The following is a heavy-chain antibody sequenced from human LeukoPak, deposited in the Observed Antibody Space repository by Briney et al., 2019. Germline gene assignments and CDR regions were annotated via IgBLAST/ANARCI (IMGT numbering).Heavy chain of an antibody. CDR3: ARPYYDYVWGSYRSDYGAFDI. V-gene: IGHV4-34*01. CDR1: GGSFSGYY. Sequence: SETLSLTCAVYGGSFSGYYWSWIRQPPGKGLEWIGEINHSGSTNYNPSLKSRVTISVDTSKNQFSLKLSSVTAADTAVYYCARPYYDYVWGSYRSDYGAFDIWGQGTMVTVSS. CDR2: INHSGST. J-gene: IGHJ3*02. D-gene: IGHD3-16*02.